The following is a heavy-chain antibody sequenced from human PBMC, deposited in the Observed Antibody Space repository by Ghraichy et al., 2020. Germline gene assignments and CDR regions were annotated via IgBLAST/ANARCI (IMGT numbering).Heavy chain of an antibody. CDR2: IIPIFGTA. V-gene: IGHV1-69*13. CDR3: ARDGGYCTGGVCYDYYYGMDV. J-gene: IGHJ6*02. D-gene: IGHD2-8*02. Sequence: SVKVSCKASGGTFSSYAISWVRQAPGQGLEWMGGIIPIFGTANYAQKFQGRVTITADESTSTAYMELSSLRSEDTAVYYCARDGGYCTGGVCYDYYYGMDVWGQGTTVTVSS. CDR1: GGTFSSYA.